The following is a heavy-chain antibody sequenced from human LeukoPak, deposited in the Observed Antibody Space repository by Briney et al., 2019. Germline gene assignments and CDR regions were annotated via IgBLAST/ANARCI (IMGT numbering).Heavy chain of an antibody. CDR3: ARPVAAYFDY. V-gene: IGHV4-34*01. CDR1: GGSISSYY. Sequence: SETLPLTCTVSGGSISSYYWSWIRQPPGKGLEWIGEINHSGSTNYNPSLKSRVTISVDTSKNQFSLKLSSVTAADTAVYYCARPVAAYFDYWGQGTLVTVSS. J-gene: IGHJ4*02. D-gene: IGHD2-15*01. CDR2: INHSGST.